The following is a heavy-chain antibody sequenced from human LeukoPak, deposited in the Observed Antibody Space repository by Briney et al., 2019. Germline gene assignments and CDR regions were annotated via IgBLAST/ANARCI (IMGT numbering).Heavy chain of an antibody. D-gene: IGHD2-21*01. J-gene: IGHJ4*02. Sequence: GGSLRLSCVASGFSFSKYGMHWVRQAPGKGLQWLAIIWYDGHNKYYADSVKGRFTISRDNSKDTLFLEMNDLKAEDTAVYYCAREWGLIAVAGGPGYWGQGTLVTVSS. CDR1: GFSFSKYG. CDR2: IWYDGHNK. CDR3: AREWGLIAVAGGPGY. V-gene: IGHV3-33*01.